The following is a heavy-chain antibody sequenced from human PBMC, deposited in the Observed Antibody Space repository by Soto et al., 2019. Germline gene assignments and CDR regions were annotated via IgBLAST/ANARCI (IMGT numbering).Heavy chain of an antibody. V-gene: IGHV4-31*03. CDR2: IYYSGTT. D-gene: IGHD5-12*01. J-gene: IGHJ4*02. CDR3: ARSDGYNFDY. Sequence: QVQLQESGPGLVKPSQTLSLTCTVPGGSISSGGYYWSWIRQHPGKGLEWIGYIYYSGTTYYNPSLKSRVAISVDTSKDQFSLNLSSVPAADTAVYYCARSDGYNFDYWGQGTLVTVSS. CDR1: GGSISSGGYY.